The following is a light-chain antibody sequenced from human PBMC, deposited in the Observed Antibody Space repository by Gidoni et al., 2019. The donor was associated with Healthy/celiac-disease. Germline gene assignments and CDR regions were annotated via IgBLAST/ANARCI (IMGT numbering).Light chain of an antibody. V-gene: IGKV1-9*01. CDR3: QQLNSYLFT. Sequence: DIQLTQSPSFLSASVGDRVTITCRASQGISSYLAWYQQKPGKAPKRLIYAASTLQSGVPSRFSGSGSGTEFTLTISSLQPEDFATDYCQQLNSYLFTFGPGTKVDIK. CDR1: QGISSY. J-gene: IGKJ3*01. CDR2: AAS.